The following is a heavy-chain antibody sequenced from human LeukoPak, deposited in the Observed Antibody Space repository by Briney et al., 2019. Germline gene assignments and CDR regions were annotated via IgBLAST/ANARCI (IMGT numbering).Heavy chain of an antibody. CDR1: GFTFSSYS. J-gene: IGHJ3*02. Sequence: GGSLRLSCAASGFTFSSYSMNWVRQAPGKGLEWVSSISSSSSYIYYADSVKGRFTISRDNAKNSLYLQMNSLRAEDTAVYYCARDFPTIFGVVITIDAFDIWGQGTMVTVSS. CDR3: ARDFPTIFGVVITIDAFDI. D-gene: IGHD3-3*01. V-gene: IGHV3-21*01. CDR2: ISSSSSYI.